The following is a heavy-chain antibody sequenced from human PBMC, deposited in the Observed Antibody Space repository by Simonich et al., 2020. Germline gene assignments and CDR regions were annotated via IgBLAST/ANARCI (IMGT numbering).Heavy chain of an antibody. CDR2: ISSSSSYI. V-gene: IGHV3-21*01. Sequence: GGGLVKPGGYLRLSCAASGFTFSSYSMNWVRQAPGKGLEWVSSISSSSSYIYYADSVKGRLTISRDNAKNSLYLQMNSLRAEDTAVYYCARDTSYYGSGSYYFDYWGQGTLVTVSS. J-gene: IGHJ4*02. D-gene: IGHD3-10*01. CDR1: GFTFSSYS. CDR3: ARDTSYYGSGSYYFDY.